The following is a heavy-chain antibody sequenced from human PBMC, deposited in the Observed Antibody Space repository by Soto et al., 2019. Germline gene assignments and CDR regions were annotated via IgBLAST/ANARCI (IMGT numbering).Heavy chain of an antibody. CDR2: IYYSGST. J-gene: IGHJ4*02. CDR3: AREQRGYSYGYIDY. V-gene: IGHV4-59*01. Sequence: SETLSLTCTVSGGSISSYYRSWIRQPPGKGLEWIGYIYYSGSTNYNPSLKSRVTISVDTSKNQFSLKLSSVTAADTAVYYCAREQRGYSYGYIDYWGQGTLVTVSS. CDR1: GGSISSYY. D-gene: IGHD5-18*01.